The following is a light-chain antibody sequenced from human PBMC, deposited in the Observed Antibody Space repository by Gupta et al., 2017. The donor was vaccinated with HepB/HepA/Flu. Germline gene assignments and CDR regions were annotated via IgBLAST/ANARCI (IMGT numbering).Light chain of an antibody. J-gene: IGKJ2*01. CDR2: GAS. CDR3: QQYYSTPYT. Sequence: DIVMTQSPDSLAVSLCERATINSKSSPSVLYSSNNKNYVAWYQKKPGQPPKLIIYGASTREAGVPDRCSGGGSGTDFTLTISSLQAEDVAVYYCQQYYSTPYTFGQGTKLEIK. V-gene: IGKV4-1*01. CDR1: PSVLYSSNNKNY.